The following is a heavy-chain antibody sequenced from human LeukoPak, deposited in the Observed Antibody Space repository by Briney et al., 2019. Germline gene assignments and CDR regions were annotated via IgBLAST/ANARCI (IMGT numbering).Heavy chain of an antibody. CDR2: IFSGGST. CDR3: AREIYGSGTYPYYYGMDV. V-gene: IGHV3-66*01. Sequence: GGPLRLSCAASGFTVSSNYMSWVRQAPGKGLEWVSVIFSGGSTYYADSVKDRFTISRDNSKNTLYLQMNSLRAEDTAVYYCAREIYGSGTYPYYYGMDVWGQGTTVTVSS. D-gene: IGHD3-10*01. J-gene: IGHJ6*02. CDR1: GFTVSSNY.